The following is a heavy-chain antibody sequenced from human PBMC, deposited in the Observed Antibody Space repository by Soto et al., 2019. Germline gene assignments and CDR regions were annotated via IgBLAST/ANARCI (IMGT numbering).Heavy chain of an antibody. CDR2: IIPIFGTA. Sequence: GASVKVSCKASGGTFSSYAISWVRQAPGQGLEWMGGIIPIFGTANYAQKFQGRVTITADESTSTAYMELSSLRSEDTAVYYCARSAHHTLHTLPIIDAGDPNPFDYCGQGTLVAVST. CDR1: GGTFSSYA. J-gene: IGHJ4*02. D-gene: IGHD4-17*01. CDR3: ARSAHHTLHTLPIIDAGDPNPFDY. V-gene: IGHV1-69*13.